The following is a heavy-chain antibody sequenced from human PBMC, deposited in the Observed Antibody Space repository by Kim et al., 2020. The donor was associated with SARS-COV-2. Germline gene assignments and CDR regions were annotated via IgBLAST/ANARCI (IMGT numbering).Heavy chain of an antibody. J-gene: IGHJ3*02. CDR3: ARDSRHDYGGNPFVQSFD. Sequence: SETLSLTCTVSGGSISSYYWSWIRQPPGKGLEWIGYIYYSGSTNYNPSLKSRVTISVDTSKNQFSLKLSSVTAADTAVYYCARDSRHDYGGNPFVQSFD. CDR1: GGSISSYY. D-gene: IGHD4-17*01. CDR2: IYYSGST. V-gene: IGHV4-59*13.